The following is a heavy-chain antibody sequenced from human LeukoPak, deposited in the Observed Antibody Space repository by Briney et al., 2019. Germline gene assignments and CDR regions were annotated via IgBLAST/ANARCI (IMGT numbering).Heavy chain of an antibody. J-gene: IGHJ4*02. CDR1: GFTFTSSA. V-gene: IGHV1-58*02. CDR2: IVVGSGNT. D-gene: IGHD6-13*01. CDR3: AAVGIAAAGPPGY. Sequence: SVKVSCKASGFTFTSSAMQWVRQARGQRLEWIGWIVVGSGNTNYAQKFQERVTITRDMSTSTAYMELSSLRSEDTAVYYCAAVGIAAAGPPGYWGQGTLVTVSS.